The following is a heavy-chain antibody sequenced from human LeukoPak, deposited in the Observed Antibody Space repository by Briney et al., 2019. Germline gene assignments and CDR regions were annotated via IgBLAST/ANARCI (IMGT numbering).Heavy chain of an antibody. CDR3: ARDVVVTARPYYFDY. Sequence: PGGPLRLSCAASGFTFSSYAMSRVRQAPGKGLEWVSAISGSGGSTYYADSVKGRFTISRDNSKNTLYLQMNSLRAEDTAVYYCARDVVVTARPYYFDYWGQGTLVTVSS. J-gene: IGHJ4*02. V-gene: IGHV3-23*01. CDR2: ISGSGGST. CDR1: GFTFSSYA. D-gene: IGHD2-21*02.